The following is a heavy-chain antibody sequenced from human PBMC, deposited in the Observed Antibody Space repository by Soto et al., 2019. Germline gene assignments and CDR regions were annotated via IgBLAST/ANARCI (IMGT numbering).Heavy chain of an antibody. CDR2: IYYSGST. D-gene: IGHD3-3*01. J-gene: IGHJ6*02. CDR1: GGSISSSSYY. V-gene: IGHV4-39*01. CDR3: ARSVYEGWSGYYPPYGYYGMDV. Sequence: PSETLSLTCTVSGGSISSSSYYWGWIRQPPGKGLEWIGSIYYSGSTYYNPSLKSRVTISVDTSKSQFSLKLSSVTAADTAVYYCARSVYEGWSGYYPPYGYYGMDVWGQGTSVT.